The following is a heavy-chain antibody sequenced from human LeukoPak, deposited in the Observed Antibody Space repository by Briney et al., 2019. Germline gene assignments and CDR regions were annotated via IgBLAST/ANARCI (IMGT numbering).Heavy chain of an antibody. D-gene: IGHD3-16*02. V-gene: IGHV1-69*04. Sequence: SVKVSCKASGGTFSSYAISWVRQAPGQGLEWMGRIIPILGIANYAQKFQGRVTITADKPTSTAYMELSSLRSEDTAVYYCARDRSTLSAFDIWGQGTMVTVSS. CDR3: ARDRSTLSAFDI. CDR1: GGTFSSYA. CDR2: IIPILGIA. J-gene: IGHJ3*02.